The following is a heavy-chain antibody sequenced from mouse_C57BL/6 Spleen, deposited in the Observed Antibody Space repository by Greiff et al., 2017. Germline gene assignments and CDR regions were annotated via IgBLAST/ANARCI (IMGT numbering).Heavy chain of an antibody. CDR3: ARGGYDYYEGWYFDV. Sequence: VQLQQSGPELVKPGASVKIPCKASGYTFTDYNMDWVKQSHGKSLEWIGDINPNNGGTIYNQKFKGKATLTVDKSSSTAYIELRSLTSEDTAVYYGARGGYDYYEGWYFDVWGTGTTVTVSS. V-gene: IGHV1-18*01. J-gene: IGHJ1*03. D-gene: IGHD1-1*01. CDR2: INPNNGGT. CDR1: GYTFTDYN.